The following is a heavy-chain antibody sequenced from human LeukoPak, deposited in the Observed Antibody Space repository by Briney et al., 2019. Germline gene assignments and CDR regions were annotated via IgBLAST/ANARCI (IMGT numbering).Heavy chain of an antibody. J-gene: IGHJ4*02. CDR1: GFTFSSYW. Sequence: SGGSLRLSCAASGFTFSSYWMSWVRQAPGKGLEWVANINQDGSEKYYVDSVKGRFTISRDNTKNSLYLTMSRMRAESTAVYYLARADRNTIFGVVIWDAFDYWGQGTLVTVSS. CDR2: INQDGSEK. V-gene: IGHV3-7*01. D-gene: IGHD3-3*01. CDR3: ARADRNTIFGVVIWDAFDY.